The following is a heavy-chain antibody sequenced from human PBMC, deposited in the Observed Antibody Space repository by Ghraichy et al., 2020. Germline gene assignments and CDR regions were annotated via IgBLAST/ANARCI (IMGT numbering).Heavy chain of an antibody. Sequence: SETLSLTCSVSGGSISSSSGYHWGWIRQPPGKGLEWIGSIYYSGSTYYNPSLKSRVTISVDTSKNQFSLKLSSVTAADTAIYYCSRTYYYGSGSSNWFDPGGQGTLGSVSS. J-gene: IGHJ5*02. D-gene: IGHD3-10*01. CDR3: SRTYYYGSGSSNWFDP. V-gene: IGHV4-39*01. CDR1: GGSISSSSGYH. CDR2: IYYSGST.